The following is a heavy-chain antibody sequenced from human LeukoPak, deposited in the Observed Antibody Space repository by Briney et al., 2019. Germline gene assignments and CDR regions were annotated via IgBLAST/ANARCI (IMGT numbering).Heavy chain of an antibody. V-gene: IGHV3-21*01. D-gene: IGHD1-1*01. CDR2: ISSSSSYI. CDR3: ARDPRYNWNDVNFDY. Sequence: GGSLRLSCAASGFTFSSYSMNWVRQAPGKGLEWASSISSSSSYIYYADSVKGRFTISRDNAKNSLYLQMNSLRAEDTAVYYCARDPRYNWNDVNFDYWGQGTLVTVSS. J-gene: IGHJ4*02. CDR1: GFTFSSYS.